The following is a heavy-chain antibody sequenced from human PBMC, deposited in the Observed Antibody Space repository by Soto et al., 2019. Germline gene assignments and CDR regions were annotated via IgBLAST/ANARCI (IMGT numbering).Heavy chain of an antibody. J-gene: IGHJ4*02. Sequence: QVQLVASGGGVVQPGRSLSLSCAASGFTLSGHGLHWVRQAPGKGLEWVAVVTHDGTERHYPDSVKGRFTITRDISKNTFYLQMNSLRGEDTAMYYWAREKNSGYYRTVDYWGQGTLVTVSS. CDR3: AREKNSGYYRTVDY. CDR1: GFTLSGHG. D-gene: IGHD3-10*01. CDR2: VTHDGTER. V-gene: IGHV3-30*03.